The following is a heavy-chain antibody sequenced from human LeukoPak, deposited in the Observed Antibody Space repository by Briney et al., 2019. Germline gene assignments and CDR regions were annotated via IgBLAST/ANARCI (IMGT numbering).Heavy chain of an antibody. J-gene: IGHJ4*02. Sequence: SETQSLTCTVYGGSFGGYYWTWIRQPPGKGLEWIAEIVQSGRTNYSPSLESRLTLSVDTSKNQFSLKLRSVTAADTAVYYCARGSVLMGYASFDYWGQGALVTVSS. V-gene: IGHV4-34*12. CDR2: IVQSGRT. D-gene: IGHD2-8*01. CDR3: ARGSVLMGYASFDY. CDR1: GGSFGGYY.